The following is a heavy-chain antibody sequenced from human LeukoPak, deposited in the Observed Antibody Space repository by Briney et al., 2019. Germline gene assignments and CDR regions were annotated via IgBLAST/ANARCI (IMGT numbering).Heavy chain of an antibody. J-gene: IGHJ4*02. CDR1: GFTFSNYW. CDR2: ISGSGGST. CDR3: ANTIAVAGTGGFDY. D-gene: IGHD6-19*01. V-gene: IGHV3-23*01. Sequence: GGSLRLSCAASGFTFSNYWMSWVRQAPGKGLEWVSAISGSGGSTYYADSVKGRLTISRDNSKNTLYLQMNSLRAEDTAVYYCANTIAVAGTGGFDYWGLGTLVTVSS.